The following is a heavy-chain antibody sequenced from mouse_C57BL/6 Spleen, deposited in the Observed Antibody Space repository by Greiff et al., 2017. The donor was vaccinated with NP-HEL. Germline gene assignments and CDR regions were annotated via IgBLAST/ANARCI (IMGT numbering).Heavy chain of an antibody. CDR3: ARGGDYGSSYDAMDY. Sequence: QVQLQQPGAELVKPGASVKLSGKASGYTFTSYWMQWGKQRPGQGLEWIGEIDPSDSYNNYNQKFKGKATLTVDTSSSTAYMQLSSLTSEDSAVYYCARGGDYGSSYDAMDYWGQGTSVTVSS. J-gene: IGHJ4*01. CDR2: IDPSDSYN. CDR1: GYTFTSYW. D-gene: IGHD1-1*01. V-gene: IGHV1-50*01.